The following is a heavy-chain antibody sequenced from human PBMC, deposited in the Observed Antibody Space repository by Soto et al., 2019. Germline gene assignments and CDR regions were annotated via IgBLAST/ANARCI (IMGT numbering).Heavy chain of an antibody. CDR1: GGSFSRYA. D-gene: IGHD3-22*01. V-gene: IGHV1-69*13. Sequence: GPSGEVACKASGGSFSRYAFSWVRQAPRQGLEWMGGIIPIFGTANYAQKFQGRVTITADESTSTAYMELSSLRSEDTAVYYCAREIYYYDSSGYCLDYWGQGTLVTLYS. J-gene: IGHJ4*02. CDR2: IIPIFGTA. CDR3: AREIYYYDSSGYCLDY.